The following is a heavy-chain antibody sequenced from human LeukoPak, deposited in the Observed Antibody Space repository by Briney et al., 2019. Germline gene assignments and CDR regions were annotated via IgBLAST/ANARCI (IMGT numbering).Heavy chain of an antibody. CDR2: IYSGGST. J-gene: IGHJ4*02. Sequence: PGGSLRLSCAASGFTVSSNYMSWVRQAPGKGLEWVSVIYSGGSTYYADSVKGRFTISRDNSKNMLYLQMNSLRAEDTAVYYCARSRDFWSGYYAFDYWGQGTLVTVSS. CDR1: GFTVSSNY. D-gene: IGHD3-3*01. V-gene: IGHV3-66*02. CDR3: ARSRDFWSGYYAFDY.